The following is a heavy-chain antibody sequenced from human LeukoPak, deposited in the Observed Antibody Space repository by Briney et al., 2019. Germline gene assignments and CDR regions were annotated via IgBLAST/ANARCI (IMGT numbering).Heavy chain of an antibody. CDR1: GFTFSSYS. D-gene: IGHD7-27*01. Sequence: PGGSLRLSCAASGFTFSSYSMNWVRQAPGKGLEWVSSISSSSSYIYYADSVKGRFTISRDNAKNSLYLQMNSLRDEDTAVYYCAREDDSWGPNNLDLWGQGTMVTVSS. CDR2: ISSSSSYI. J-gene: IGHJ3*01. CDR3: AREDDSWGPNNLDL. V-gene: IGHV3-21*01.